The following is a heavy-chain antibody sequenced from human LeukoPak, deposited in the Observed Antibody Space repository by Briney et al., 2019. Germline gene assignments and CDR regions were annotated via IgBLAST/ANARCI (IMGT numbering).Heavy chain of an antibody. V-gene: IGHV3-66*01. Sequence: PGGSLRFSCAASGFTVSSNYMSWVRQAPGKGLEWVSVINSGGSTYYADSVKGRFTISRDNSKNTLYLQMNSLRAEDTAVYYCARGGSRPYWGQGTLVTVSS. CDR2: INSGGST. CDR3: ARGGSRPY. J-gene: IGHJ4*02. CDR1: GFTVSSNY. D-gene: IGHD3-10*01.